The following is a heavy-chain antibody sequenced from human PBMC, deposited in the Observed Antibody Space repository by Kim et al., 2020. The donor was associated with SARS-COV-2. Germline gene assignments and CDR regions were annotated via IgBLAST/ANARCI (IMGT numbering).Heavy chain of an antibody. V-gene: IGHV4-34*01. J-gene: IGHJ4*02. CDR2: INHSGGI. CDR3: ASTTVTTAEDPNLTK. CDR1: GGSFSAYY. Sequence: SETLSLTCAVYGGSFSAYYWSWIRQPPGKGLEWIGEINHSGGIKYNPSLKSRLTISVDTSKKQFSLRLSSVTAADTAVYYCASTTVTTAEDPNLTKWGQGTLVTVSS. D-gene: IGHD4-17*01.